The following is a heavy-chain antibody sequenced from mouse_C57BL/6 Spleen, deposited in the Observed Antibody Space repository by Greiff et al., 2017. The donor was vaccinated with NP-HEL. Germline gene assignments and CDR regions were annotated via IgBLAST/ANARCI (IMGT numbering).Heavy chain of an antibody. D-gene: IGHD2-3*01. CDR3: ARFYDGLGYFDV. CDR2: ISSGSSTI. V-gene: IGHV5-17*01. CDR1: GFTFSDYG. J-gene: IGHJ1*03. Sequence: EVKLVESGGGLVKPGGSLKLSCAASGFTFSDYGMHWVRQAPEKGLEWVAYISSGSSTIYYADTVKGRFTISRDNAKNTLFLQMTSLRSEDTAMYYCARFYDGLGYFDVWGTGTTVTVSS.